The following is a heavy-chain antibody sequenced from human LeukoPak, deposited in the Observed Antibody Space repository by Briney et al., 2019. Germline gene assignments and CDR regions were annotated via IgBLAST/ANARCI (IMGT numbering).Heavy chain of an antibody. CDR3: ALYVSMYYSDTSASIRGASDI. CDR2: IDHSGST. Sequence: PSETLSLTCSVSGVSISGYYWSWIRQPPGKGLEWIGEIDHSGSTNYSPSLKSRVTISVDTSKNQFSLRLSSVTAAGPAGYYFALYVSMYYSDTSASIRGASDIGGQGTVVTVSS. D-gene: IGHD3-22*01. J-gene: IGHJ3*02. CDR1: GVSISGYY. V-gene: IGHV4-34*01.